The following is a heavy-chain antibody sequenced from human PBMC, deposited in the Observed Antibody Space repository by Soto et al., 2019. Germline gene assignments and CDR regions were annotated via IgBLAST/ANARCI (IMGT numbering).Heavy chain of an antibody. CDR3: TRDGGGRFYGGFDN. D-gene: IGHD1-26*01. CDR2: INSDGTIT. V-gene: IGHV3-74*01. J-gene: IGHJ4*02. Sequence: EVQLVESGGGLVQPGGSLRLSCATSGSNFSNYWVHWVRQVPGKEVVWVSRINSDGTITDYADSVKGRFTISRDNAKKEVYLEMKDLGGDDTGVYYCTRDGGGRFYGGFDNWGQGTLVTVSS. CDR1: GSNFSNYW.